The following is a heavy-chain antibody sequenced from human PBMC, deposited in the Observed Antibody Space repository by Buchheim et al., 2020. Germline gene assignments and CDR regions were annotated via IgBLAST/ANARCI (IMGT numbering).Heavy chain of an antibody. J-gene: IGHJ4*02. V-gene: IGHV2-70*04. Sequence: QVTLKEAGPALVRPTQTLTLTCTLSGFSLNTSGMRVSWIRQPPGKALEWLARIDWDDEKFYSTSLKTRLTISKDTSKNQVVITMTNMDPVDTAKYYCARGTTVVSPGLDYWGQGTL. CDR2: IDWDDEK. CDR1: GFSLNTSGMR. D-gene: IGHD4-23*01. CDR3: ARGTTVVSPGLDY.